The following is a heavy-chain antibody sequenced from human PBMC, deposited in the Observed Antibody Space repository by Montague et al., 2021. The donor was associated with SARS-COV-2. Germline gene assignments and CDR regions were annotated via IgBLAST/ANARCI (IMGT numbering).Heavy chain of an antibody. J-gene: IGHJ3*02. CDR2: ISYDGGNK. D-gene: IGHD3-10*01. CDR3: ARAAQKQYVLLWFGELLHDAFDI. V-gene: IGHV3-30-3*01. CDR1: GFTFSSYA. Sequence: SLRLSCGASGFTFSSYAMHWVRQAPGKGLEWVAVISYDGGNKCYADSXKGRFTISRDNSKNTLYLQMNSLRAEDTAVYYCARAAQKQYVLLWFGELLHDAFDIGGQGKMFPFFS.